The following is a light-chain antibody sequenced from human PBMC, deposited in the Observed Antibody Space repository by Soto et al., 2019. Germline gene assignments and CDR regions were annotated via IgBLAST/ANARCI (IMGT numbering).Light chain of an antibody. J-gene: IGKJ1*01. V-gene: IGKV1-5*03. CDR1: QSIITS. CDR2: KAS. Sequence: DIQMTQSTSTLSASXXDGVTITCGASQSIITSLAWYQQKPGKAPKXXIYKASNLQSGVPSRFSGSGSGTEFTLTSSSLQPDDFAAYYCQQYNSYSRTFGQGTKVDI. CDR3: QQYNSYSRT.